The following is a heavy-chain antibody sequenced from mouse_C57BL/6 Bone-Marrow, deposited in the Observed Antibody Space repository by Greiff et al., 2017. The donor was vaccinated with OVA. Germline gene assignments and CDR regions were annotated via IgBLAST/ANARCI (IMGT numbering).Heavy chain of an antibody. J-gene: IGHJ2*01. V-gene: IGHV5-4*01. CDR2: ISDGGSYT. D-gene: IGHD1-1*01. CDR3: AREDTTVVAIDY. CDR1: GFTFSSYA. Sequence: VQLQQSGGGLVKPGGSLKLSCAASGFTFSSYAMSWVRQTPEKRLEWVATISDGGSYTNYPDNVKGRFTISRDNAKNNLYLQMSHLKSEDTAMYYGAREDTTVVAIDYWGQGTTLTVSS.